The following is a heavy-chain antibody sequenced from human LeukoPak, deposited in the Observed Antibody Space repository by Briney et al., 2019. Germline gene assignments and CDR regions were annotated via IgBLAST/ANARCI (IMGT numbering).Heavy chain of an antibody. CDR2: INPSGGST. D-gene: IGHD5-24*01. J-gene: IGHJ4*02. Sequence: GGSLRLSCAASGFTFSGSAMHWVRQAPGQGLEWMGIINPSGGSTSYAQKFQGRVTMTRDMSTSTVYMELSSLRSEDTAVYYCARDGYNSDFDYWGQGTLVTVSS. V-gene: IGHV1-46*01. CDR1: GFTFSGSA. CDR3: ARDGYNSDFDY.